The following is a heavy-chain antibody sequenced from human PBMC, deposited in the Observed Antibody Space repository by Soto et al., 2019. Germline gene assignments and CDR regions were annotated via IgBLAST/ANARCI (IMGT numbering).Heavy chain of an antibody. CDR3: AKTYGSGSSMNLSDGMDV. CDR1: GLSFSSYA. J-gene: IGHJ6*02. D-gene: IGHD3-10*01. V-gene: IGHV3-23*01. CDR2: ISGSGGST. Sequence: GGSLRLSCAASGLSFSSYAMSWVRQAPGKGLEWVSAISGSGGSTYYADSVKGRFTISRDNSKNTLYLQMNSLRAEDTAVYYCAKTYGSGSSMNLSDGMDVWGQGTTVSVSS.